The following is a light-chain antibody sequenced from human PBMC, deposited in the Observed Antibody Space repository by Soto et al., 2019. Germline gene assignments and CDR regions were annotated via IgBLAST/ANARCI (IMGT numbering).Light chain of an antibody. CDR3: QHLNNYPPFT. J-gene: IGKJ3*01. V-gene: IGKV1-9*01. CDR1: QDIKTY. Sequence: IQLTQSPSSLSASVGDRVSITCRASQDIKTYLAWYQQKQGKAPKLLISGTFTLQSGVPSRFNGSGSGKDFTLTISRLQPEEFATDYCQHLNNYPPFTFGPGTKVDLE. CDR2: GTF.